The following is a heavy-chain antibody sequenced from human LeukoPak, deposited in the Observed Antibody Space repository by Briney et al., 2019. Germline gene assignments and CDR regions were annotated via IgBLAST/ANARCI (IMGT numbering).Heavy chain of an antibody. D-gene: IGHD2-15*01. V-gene: IGHV3-15*07. Sequence: GGSLRLSCAVSGFSFSDAWMNWVRQAPGKGLEWVGHIRSKADGGTPDYIAPVKGRFTISRDDSKDTLYLQMNCLNTEDTAMYYCTTRSPARYCSDGACYSSADYWGQGTLVTVSS. CDR2: IRSKADGGTP. CDR1: GFSFSDAW. J-gene: IGHJ4*02. CDR3: TTRSPARYCSDGACYSSADY.